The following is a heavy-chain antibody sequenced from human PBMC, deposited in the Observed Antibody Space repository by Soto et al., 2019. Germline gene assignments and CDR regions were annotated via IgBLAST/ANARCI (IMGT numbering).Heavy chain of an antibody. V-gene: IGHV4-30-2*01. J-gene: IGHJ4*02. D-gene: IGHD3-22*01. CDR3: ARDSGHGDYYDSSGPFDY. Sequence: SEALSLTCAVSVGSISSGGYSWSWIRQPPGKGLEWIGYIYHSGSTYYNPSLKSRVTISVDRSKNQFSLKLSSVTAADTAVYYCARDSGHGDYYDSSGPFDYWGQGTLVTVSS. CDR2: IYHSGST. CDR1: VGSISSGGYS.